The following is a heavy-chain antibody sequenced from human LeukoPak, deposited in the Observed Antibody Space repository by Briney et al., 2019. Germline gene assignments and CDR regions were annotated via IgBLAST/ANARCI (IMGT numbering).Heavy chain of an antibody. J-gene: IGHJ4*02. CDR1: GYNFTRYG. CDR2: ISAYNGDT. V-gene: IGHV1-18*01. CDR3: ARGGGVAAAGTNFDY. D-gene: IGHD6-13*01. Sequence: ASVKVSCKASGYNFTRYGISWGRQAPGQRLEWRGWISAYNGDTNSAQKLQGRVTMNTDTSTSTAYMDLRGLRYDDTAVYYCARGGGVAAAGTNFDYWGQGTLVTVS.